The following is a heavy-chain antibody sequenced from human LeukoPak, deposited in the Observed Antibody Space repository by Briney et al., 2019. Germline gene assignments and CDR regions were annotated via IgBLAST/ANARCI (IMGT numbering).Heavy chain of an antibody. Sequence: QPGGSLRLSCAASGFTVSSNYMSWVRQAPGKGLEWVSVIYSGGSTYYADSVKGRFTISRDNSKNTLYFQMNSLRAEDTAVYYCARPRRDGYNDAFDIWGQGTMVTVSS. D-gene: IGHD5-24*01. CDR1: GFTVSSNY. CDR2: IYSGGST. J-gene: IGHJ3*02. V-gene: IGHV3-53*01. CDR3: ARPRRDGYNDAFDI.